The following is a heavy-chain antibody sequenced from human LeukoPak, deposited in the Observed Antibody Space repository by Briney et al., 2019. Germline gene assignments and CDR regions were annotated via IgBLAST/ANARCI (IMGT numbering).Heavy chain of an antibody. CDR3: ARIGWDGEQWLTYYYGMDV. D-gene: IGHD6-19*01. CDR2: IYYSGST. V-gene: IGHV4-39*07. J-gene: IGHJ6*02. Sequence: SETLSLTCTVSGGSISSSSYYWGWIRQPPGKGLEWIGSIYYSGSTYYNPSLKSRVTISVDTSKNQFSLKLSSVAAADTAVYYCARIGWDGEQWLTYYYGMDVWGQGTTVTVSS. CDR1: GGSISSSSYY.